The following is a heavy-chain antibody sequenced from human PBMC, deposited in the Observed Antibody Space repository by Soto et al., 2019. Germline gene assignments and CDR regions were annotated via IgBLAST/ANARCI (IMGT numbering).Heavy chain of an antibody. V-gene: IGHV1-8*01. CDR2: MNPNTGNS. CDR1: GYTFTSYD. Sequence: GASVKVSCKAFGYTFTSYDIYWVRQATGQGLEWMGWMNPNTGNSAYAQKFQGRVTVTSDTSINTVHMELSSLRSEDTAVYYCARRAETNGWNGFGADKYYFDFWGQVTLVHVSS. D-gene: IGHD1-1*01. CDR3: ARRAETNGWNGFGADKYYFDF. J-gene: IGHJ4*02.